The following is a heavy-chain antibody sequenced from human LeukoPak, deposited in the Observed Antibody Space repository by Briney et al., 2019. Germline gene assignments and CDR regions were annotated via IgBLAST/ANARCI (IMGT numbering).Heavy chain of an antibody. D-gene: IGHD3-22*01. CDR1: GGTFSSYA. CDR2: IIPIFGTA. Sequence: SVKVSCKASGGTFSSYAISWVRQAPGQGLEWMGGIIPIFGTANYAQKFQGRVAITADKSTSTAYMELSSLRSEDTAVYYCARGNYYDRLGYFDYWGQGTLVTVSS. CDR3: ARGNYYDRLGYFDY. J-gene: IGHJ4*02. V-gene: IGHV1-69*06.